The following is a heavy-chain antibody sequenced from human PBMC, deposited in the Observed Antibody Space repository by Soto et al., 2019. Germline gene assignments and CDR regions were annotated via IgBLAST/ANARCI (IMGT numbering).Heavy chain of an antibody. D-gene: IGHD2-2*01. CDR2: ISSSSSYT. V-gene: IGHV3-11*06. Sequence: LRLCCAASGFTFSDYYMSWIRQAPGKGLEWVSYISSSSSYTNYADSVKGRFTISRDNAKNSLYLQMNSLRAEDTAVYYCARDSRYCSSTSCQDANYYYYGMDVWGQGTTVTVSS. CDR1: GFTFSDYY. J-gene: IGHJ6*02. CDR3: ARDSRYCSSTSCQDANYYYYGMDV.